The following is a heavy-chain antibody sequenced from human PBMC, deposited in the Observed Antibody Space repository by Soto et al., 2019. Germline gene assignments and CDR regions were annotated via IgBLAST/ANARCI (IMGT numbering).Heavy chain of an antibody. CDR3: ARRRATDYYYYGMDV. V-gene: IGHV5-51*01. J-gene: IGHJ6*02. Sequence: GESLKISCKASGYSFTTYWLGWVRQMPGKGLEWIGIIYPGNSDTKYSPSFQGQVTISADKSISTAYLQWSSLKASDTAMYYCARRRATDYYYYGMDVWGQGTTVTVSS. D-gene: IGHD1-26*01. CDR1: GYSFTTYW. CDR2: IYPGNSDT.